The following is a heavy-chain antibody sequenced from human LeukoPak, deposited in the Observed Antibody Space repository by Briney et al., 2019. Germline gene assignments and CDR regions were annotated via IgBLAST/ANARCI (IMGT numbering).Heavy chain of an antibody. CDR3: AHSAGHYYDSSSYYLLDAFDI. Sequence: SGPTLVNPTQTLTLTCTFSGFSLSTSGVAVGWIRQPPGKALEWLALIYWDDDKRYSPSLKSRLTITKDTSKNQVVLTMTNMDPVDTATYYCAHSAGHYYDSSSYYLLDAFDIWGQGTMVTVSS. CDR1: GFSLSTSGVA. J-gene: IGHJ3*02. V-gene: IGHV2-5*02. D-gene: IGHD3-22*01. CDR2: IYWDDDK.